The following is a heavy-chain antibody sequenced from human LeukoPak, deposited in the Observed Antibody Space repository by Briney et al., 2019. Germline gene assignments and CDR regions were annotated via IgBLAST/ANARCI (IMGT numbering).Heavy chain of an antibody. CDR3: ARADLGRLSTVTFDY. V-gene: IGHV1-18*01. D-gene: IGHD4-17*01. Sequence: ASVKVSCKASGYTFTSYGISWVRQAPGQGLEWMGWISAYNGNTNYAQKLQGRVTMTTDTSTSTAYMELRSLRSDDTAMYFCARADLGRLSTVTFDYWGQGTLVTVSS. CDR2: ISAYNGNT. CDR1: GYTFTSYG. J-gene: IGHJ4*02.